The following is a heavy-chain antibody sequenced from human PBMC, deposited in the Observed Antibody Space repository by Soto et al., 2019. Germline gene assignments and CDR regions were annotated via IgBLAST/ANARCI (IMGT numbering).Heavy chain of an antibody. D-gene: IGHD6-13*01. CDR2: TYYRSKWYN. Sequence: PSQILSLTCAISGDSVSSNSAAWNWIRQSPSRGLEWLGRTYYRSKWYNDYAVSVKSRITINPDTSKNQFSLQLNSVTPEDTAVYYCARIGSSSWYGYYGMDVWGQGTTVTVSS. J-gene: IGHJ6*02. CDR3: ARIGSSSWYGYYGMDV. V-gene: IGHV6-1*01. CDR1: GDSVSSNSAA.